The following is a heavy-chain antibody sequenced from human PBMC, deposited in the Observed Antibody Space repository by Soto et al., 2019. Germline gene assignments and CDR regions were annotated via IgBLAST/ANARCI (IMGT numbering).Heavy chain of an antibody. Sequence: SETLSLTCSVSGGSTSSSGYYWGWIRQPPGKGLEWIGSISFKGTTYYNPSLKSRVTISLDTSKNQFSLKLSSVTAADTAVFYCARSTFWYYHETSGYYGFDTWGQGTLVTAPQ. CDR1: GGSTSSSGYY. V-gene: IGHV4-39*01. J-gene: IGHJ4*02. CDR2: ISFKGTT. CDR3: ARSTFWYYHETSGYYGFDT. D-gene: IGHD3-22*01.